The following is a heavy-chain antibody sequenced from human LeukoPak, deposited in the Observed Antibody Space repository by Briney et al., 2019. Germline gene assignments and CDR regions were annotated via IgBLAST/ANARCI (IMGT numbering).Heavy chain of an antibody. V-gene: IGHV4-59*01. CDR1: GGSISSYY. J-gene: IGHJ4*02. D-gene: IGHD3-10*01. CDR3: ARAGYYGSGSYHHFDY. CDR2: IYYSGST. Sequence: SETLSLTCTVSGGSISSYYWSWIRQPPGKGLEWIGYIYYSGSTNYNPSLKSRVTISVDTSKNQFSLKLSSVTAADTAVYYCARAGYYGSGSYHHFDYWGQGTLVTVSS.